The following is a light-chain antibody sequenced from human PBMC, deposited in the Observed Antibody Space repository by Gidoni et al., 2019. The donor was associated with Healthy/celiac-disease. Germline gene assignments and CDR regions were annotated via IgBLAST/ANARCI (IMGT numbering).Light chain of an antibody. Sequence: DIVLTQSPATLSLSPGERATLSCRASQSVSSYLAWYQQKPGQAPRLLIYDASNRATGIPARFSGSGSGTDFTLTISSLEPEDVAVYYCQQRSNWTPLTFGGGTKVEIK. V-gene: IGKV3-11*01. CDR2: DAS. CDR3: QQRSNWTPLT. CDR1: QSVSSY. J-gene: IGKJ4*01.